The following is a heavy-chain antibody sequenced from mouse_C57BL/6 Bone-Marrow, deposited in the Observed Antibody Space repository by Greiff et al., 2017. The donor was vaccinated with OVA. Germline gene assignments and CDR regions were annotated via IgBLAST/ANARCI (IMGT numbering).Heavy chain of an antibody. J-gene: IGHJ3*01. V-gene: IGHV5-17*01. CDR1: GFTFSDYG. Sequence: EVKVVESGGGLVKPGGSLKLSCAASGFTFSDYGMHWVRQAPEQGLEWVAYISSGSSTIYYADTVKGRFTISRDNAKNTLFLQMTSLRSEDTAMYYCARGDDYAWFAYWGQGTLVTVSA. CDR2: ISSGSSTI. CDR3: ARGDDYAWFAY. D-gene: IGHD2-4*01.